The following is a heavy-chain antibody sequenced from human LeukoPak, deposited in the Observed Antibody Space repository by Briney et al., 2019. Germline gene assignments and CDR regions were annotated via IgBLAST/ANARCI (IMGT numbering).Heavy chain of an antibody. Sequence: SVKVSCKASGGTLSSYAISWVRQAPGQGLEWMGGIIPIFGTANYAQKFQGRVTITADESTSTAYMELSSLRSEDTAVYYCARAHQGGVVPAAIRSGPFDYWGQGTLVTVSS. CDR1: GGTLSSYA. J-gene: IGHJ4*02. CDR2: IIPIFGTA. V-gene: IGHV1-69*13. CDR3: ARAHQGGVVPAAIRSGPFDY. D-gene: IGHD2-2*02.